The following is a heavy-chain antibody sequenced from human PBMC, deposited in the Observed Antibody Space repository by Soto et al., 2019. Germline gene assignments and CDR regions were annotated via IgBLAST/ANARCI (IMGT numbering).Heavy chain of an antibody. CDR3: VRPYYSSSWFPFDR. CDR1: GFDFGDYY. D-gene: IGHD6-13*01. Sequence: GGSLRLSCTASGFDFGDYYMSWIRQAQGKGLEWVSYIDSGDGTTYYTDSVKGRFTISRDNAKNSLYLQMNSLRVEDTALYYCVRPYYSSSWFPFDRWGQGTLVTVSS. CDR2: IDSGDGTT. V-gene: IGHV3-11*01. J-gene: IGHJ4*02.